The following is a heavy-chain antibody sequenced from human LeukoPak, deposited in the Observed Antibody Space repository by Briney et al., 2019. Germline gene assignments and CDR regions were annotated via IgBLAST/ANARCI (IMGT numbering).Heavy chain of an antibody. Sequence: PGGSLRLSCAASGFIFSTYWMSWVRQAPGKGLEWVANIDQDGSEKYYVDSVKGRFTISRDNAKKSLYLQMNSLRAEDTAVYYCARRPGGYYDSNGILEYFDYWGQGILVTVSS. CDR2: IDQDGSEK. CDR1: GFIFSTYW. D-gene: IGHD3-22*01. CDR3: ARRPGGYYDSNGILEYFDY. V-gene: IGHV3-7*01. J-gene: IGHJ4*02.